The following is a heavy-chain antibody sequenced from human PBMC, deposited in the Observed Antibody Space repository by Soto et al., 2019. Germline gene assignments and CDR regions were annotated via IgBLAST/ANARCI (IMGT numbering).Heavy chain of an antibody. CDR2: ISCDGSNK. CDR1: GFSFSSYG. D-gene: IGHD3-9*01. J-gene: IGHJ6*02. Sequence: EGSLRRSGSASGFSFSSYGMHWVRQAPGKGLEWVAVISCDGSNKYYADSVKGRFTISRDNSKNTLYLQMNSLRAEDTAVHYCAKDQAYYDILTGYYSSSYGYYGMHTWGPGPRLTDSS. CDR3: AKDQAYYDILTGYYSSSYGYYGMHT. V-gene: IGHV3-30*18.